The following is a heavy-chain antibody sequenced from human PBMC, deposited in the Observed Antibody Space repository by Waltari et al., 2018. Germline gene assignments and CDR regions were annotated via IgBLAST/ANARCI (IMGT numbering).Heavy chain of an antibody. CDR2: INPNSDGT. J-gene: IGHJ5*02. D-gene: IGHD6-13*01. Sequence: QVQLVQSGAEVKKPGASVKVSCKASGYSFTDYYIHWVRQAPGQGLEGIGWINPNSDGTNYAQKFQGRVTMTRDTSISTAYMELSRLRSDDTAVYYCARGAQQLVLWNWFDPWGQGTLVTVSS. CDR3: ARGAQQLVLWNWFDP. CDR1: GYSFTDYY. V-gene: IGHV1-2*02.